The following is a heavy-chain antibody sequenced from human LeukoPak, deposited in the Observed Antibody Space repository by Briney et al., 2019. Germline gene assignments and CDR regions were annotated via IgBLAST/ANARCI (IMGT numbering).Heavy chain of an antibody. CDR2: IDYSCGST. CDR3: AKLQSSSWYVVGVFDI. J-gene: IGHJ3*02. V-gene: IGHV3-23*01. CDR1: GFTLSSYD. D-gene: IGHD6-13*01. Sequence: GGSLRLSCTASGFTLSSYDMIWIRQAPGKGLEWVSSIDYSCGSTHYADSVMGRFTISRDNSKNTLSLQMKSLRGGDTAVYYRAKLQSSSWYVVGVFDIWGQGTMVTVSS.